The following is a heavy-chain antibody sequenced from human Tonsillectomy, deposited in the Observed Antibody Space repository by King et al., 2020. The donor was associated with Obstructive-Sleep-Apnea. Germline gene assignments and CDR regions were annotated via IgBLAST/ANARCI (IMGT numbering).Heavy chain of an antibody. Sequence: QLVQSGGGLVQPGGSLRLSCAASGFTFSSYAMSWVRQAPGKGLEWVSAISGSGGSTYYADSVKGRFTISRDNPKNTLYLQMNSLRAKDTAVYYCAKTNMVRGVIITPFDYWGQGTLVTVSS. CDR2: ISGSGGST. CDR1: GFTFSSYA. J-gene: IGHJ4*02. CDR3: AKTNMVRGVIITPFDY. D-gene: IGHD3-10*01. V-gene: IGHV3-23*04.